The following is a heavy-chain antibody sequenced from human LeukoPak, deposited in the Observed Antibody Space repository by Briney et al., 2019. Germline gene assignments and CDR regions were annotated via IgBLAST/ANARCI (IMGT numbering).Heavy chain of an antibody. J-gene: IGHJ4*02. D-gene: IGHD1-26*01. V-gene: IGHV3-66*02. Sequence: PGGSLRLSCAASGFTVSSNYMSWVRQAPGKGLEWVSVIYSAGSTYYADSVKGRFTISRDNSKITLYLQMNSLRAEDTAVYYCAREPSGTYWLDYWGQGTLVTVSS. CDR1: GFTVSSNY. CDR3: AREPSGTYWLDY. CDR2: IYSAGST.